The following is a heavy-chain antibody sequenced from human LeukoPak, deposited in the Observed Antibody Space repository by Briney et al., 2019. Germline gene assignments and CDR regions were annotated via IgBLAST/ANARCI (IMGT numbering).Heavy chain of an antibody. CDR1: GGSISSYY. CDR2: IYTSGST. Sequence: SETLSLTCTVSGGSISSYYLSWIRQPAGKGLEWIGRIYTSGSTNYNPSLKSRVTMSVDTSKNQFSLKLSSVTAADTAVYYCARDRQQWLVRGYYYYYMDVWGKGTTVTVSS. D-gene: IGHD6-19*01. V-gene: IGHV4-4*07. CDR3: ARDRQQWLVRGYYYYYMDV. J-gene: IGHJ6*03.